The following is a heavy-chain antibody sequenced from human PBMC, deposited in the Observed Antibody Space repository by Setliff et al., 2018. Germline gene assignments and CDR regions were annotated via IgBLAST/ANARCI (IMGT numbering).Heavy chain of an antibody. CDR3: ARGRNVAARLYDS. Sequence: SETLSLTCAAYGGTFSDYHWTWIRQSPEKGLEWIGEINHSGSTKYNPSLKSRVNISVDTSKNQYSLKLSSVTAADTAVYYCARGRNVAARLYDSWGQGTLVTVSS. J-gene: IGHJ4*02. CDR2: INHSGST. D-gene: IGHD6-6*01. V-gene: IGHV4-34*01. CDR1: GGTFSDYH.